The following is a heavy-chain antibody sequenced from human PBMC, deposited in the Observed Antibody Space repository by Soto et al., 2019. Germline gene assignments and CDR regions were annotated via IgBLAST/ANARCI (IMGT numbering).Heavy chain of an antibody. CDR3: AEWARYCSGADCRA. V-gene: IGHV3-23*01. Sequence: EVQRLESGGGLVQPGGSLRLSCAASGFPFRSRAMSWVRQAPGKGLEWVSAISGSGTITYYADSVKGRFTISRDTSKNTPYLQMTRLTADDTAVYYCAEWARYCSGADCRAWGQGTLVTVS. D-gene: IGHD2-15*01. J-gene: IGHJ5*02. CDR1: GFPFRSRA. CDR2: ISGSGTIT.